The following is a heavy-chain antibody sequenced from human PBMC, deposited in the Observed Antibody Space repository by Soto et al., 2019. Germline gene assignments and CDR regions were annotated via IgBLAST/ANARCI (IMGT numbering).Heavy chain of an antibody. J-gene: IGHJ6*02. CDR1: GFTFSSYG. Sequence: QVQMVESGGGVVQPGRSMRLSCAASGFTFSSYGMHWVRQAPGKGLEWVAVISYDGSNKYYADSVKGRFTISRDNSKNTLYLQMNSLRAEDTAVYYCAKDRSIAELYYYYGMDVWGQGTTVTVSS. CDR2: ISYDGSNK. V-gene: IGHV3-30*18. CDR3: AKDRSIAELYYYYGMDV. D-gene: IGHD6-6*01.